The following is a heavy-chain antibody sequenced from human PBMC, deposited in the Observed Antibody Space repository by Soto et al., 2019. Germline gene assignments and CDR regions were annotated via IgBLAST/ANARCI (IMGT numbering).Heavy chain of an antibody. Sequence: PGGSLRLSCAASGFTFSSYGMHWVRQAPGKGLEWVAVISYDGSNKYYADSVKGRFTISRDNSKNTLYLQMNSLRAEDTAVYYCAKLLPDYYDFWSGYYVDYWGQGTLVTVSS. D-gene: IGHD3-3*01. CDR2: ISYDGSNK. V-gene: IGHV3-30*18. CDR1: GFTFSSYG. J-gene: IGHJ4*02. CDR3: AKLLPDYYDFWSGYYVDY.